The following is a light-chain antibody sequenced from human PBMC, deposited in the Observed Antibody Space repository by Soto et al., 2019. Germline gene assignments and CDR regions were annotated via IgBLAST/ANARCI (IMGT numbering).Light chain of an antibody. J-gene: IGKJ1*01. V-gene: IGKV3-15*01. CDR2: GAS. CDR1: QSVGSK. CDR3: QQYDNWPRT. Sequence: ETVLTQSPDTLSVSPGEGASLSCRASQSVGSKLAWFQQKVGQAPRLLIFGASTRATGVPTRFSGSGSATEFPLTISSLQSEDFAVYYCQQYDNWPRTFGQGTKVETK.